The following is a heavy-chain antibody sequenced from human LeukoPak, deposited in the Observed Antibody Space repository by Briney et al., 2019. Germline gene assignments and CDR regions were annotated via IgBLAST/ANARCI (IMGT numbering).Heavy chain of an antibody. J-gene: IGHJ6*02. CDR3: ARSGRSQHSSWYESDRYYYGMDV. CDR2: IYYSGST. Sequence: SETLSLTCAVYGGSFSGYYWSWIRQHPGKGLEWIGYIYYSGSTYYNPSLKSRVTISVDTSKNQFSLKLSSVTAADTAVYYCARSGRSQHSSWYESDRYYYGMDVWGQGTTVTVSS. D-gene: IGHD6-13*01. V-gene: IGHV4-31*11. CDR1: GGSFSGYY.